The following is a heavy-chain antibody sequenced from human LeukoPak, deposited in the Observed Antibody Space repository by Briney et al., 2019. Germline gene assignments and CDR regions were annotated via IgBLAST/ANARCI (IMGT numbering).Heavy chain of an antibody. CDR1: GFTFSSYS. Sequence: PGGSLRLSFAASGFTFSSYSMNWVRQAPGKGLEWVSSISSSSSYIYYADSVKGRFTISRDNAKNSLYLQMNSLRAEDTAVYYCAREVTMIVVVTPGAAFDIWGQGTMVTVSS. D-gene: IGHD3-22*01. V-gene: IGHV3-21*01. CDR3: AREVTMIVVVTPGAAFDI. CDR2: ISSSSSYI. J-gene: IGHJ3*02.